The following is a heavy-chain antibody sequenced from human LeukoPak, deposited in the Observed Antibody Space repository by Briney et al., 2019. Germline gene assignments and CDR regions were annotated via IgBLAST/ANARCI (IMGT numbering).Heavy chain of an antibody. J-gene: IGHJ4*02. CDR1: GGSISSSSSY. D-gene: IGHD5-12*01. CDR3: ATNVDIVATIIPDY. V-gene: IGHV4-39*01. CDR2: IYYSGRP. Sequence: SETLSLTCTVSGGSISSSSSYWGWIRQPPGKGLEGIGTIYYSGRPYYNPSLRSRVTIGVDTSKNQFSLKLSSVTAADTAVYYCATNVDIVATIIPDYWGQGTLVTVSS.